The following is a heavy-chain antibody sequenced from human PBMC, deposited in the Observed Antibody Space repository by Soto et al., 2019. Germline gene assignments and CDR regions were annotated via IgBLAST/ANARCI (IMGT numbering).Heavy chain of an antibody. CDR1: GFTFSSYG. Sequence: GGSLRLSCAASGFTFSSYGMHWVRQAPGKGLEWVAVIWYDGSNKYYADSVKGRFTISRDNSKNTLYLQMNSLRAEDTAVYYCARERGGYLHLYDAFDIWGQGTMVTVSS. V-gene: IGHV3-33*01. D-gene: IGHD3-16*02. CDR3: ARERGGYLHLYDAFDI. J-gene: IGHJ3*02. CDR2: IWYDGSNK.